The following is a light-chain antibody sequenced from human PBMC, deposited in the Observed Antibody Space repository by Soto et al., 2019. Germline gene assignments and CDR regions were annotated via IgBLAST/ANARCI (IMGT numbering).Light chain of an antibody. CDR2: DAS. V-gene: IGKV1-5*01. J-gene: IGKJ1*01. Sequence: DIQMTQSPSTLSGSVVDRVTITCRASQSISSWLAWYQQKPGKAPKLLIYDASSLESGVPSRFSGSGSGTEFTLTISSLQPDDFATYYCQQYNSYSPKTFGQGTKVDIK. CDR3: QQYNSYSPKT. CDR1: QSISSW.